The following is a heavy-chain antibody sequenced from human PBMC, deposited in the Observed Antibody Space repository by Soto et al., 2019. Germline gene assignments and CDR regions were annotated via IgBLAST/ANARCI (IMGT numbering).Heavy chain of an antibody. CDR1: GGSISSYY. CDR3: ARKQQLATPFDY. CDR2: IYYSGST. J-gene: IGHJ4*02. D-gene: IGHD6-13*01. V-gene: IGHV4-59*08. Sequence: QVQLQESGPGLVKPSETLSLTCTVSGGSISSYYWSWIRQPPGKGLEWIGYIYYSGSTNYNPSLKRRVTISVDTSKNQFSLKLSSVTAADTAVYYCARKQQLATPFDYWGQGTLVTVSS.